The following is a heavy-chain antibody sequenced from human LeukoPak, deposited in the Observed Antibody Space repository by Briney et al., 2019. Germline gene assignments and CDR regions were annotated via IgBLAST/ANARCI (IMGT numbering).Heavy chain of an antibody. Sequence: GGSLRLSCAASGFTFSSYAMSWVRQAPGKGLEWVSAISASGYSTYYADSVKGRFTISRDNSKKTLYLQMNSLRAEDTAIFYCTKDVYNWNFYFDYWGQGTLVTVSS. CDR2: ISASGYST. V-gene: IGHV3-23*01. CDR1: GFTFSSYA. CDR3: TKDVYNWNFYFDY. J-gene: IGHJ4*02. D-gene: IGHD1-7*01.